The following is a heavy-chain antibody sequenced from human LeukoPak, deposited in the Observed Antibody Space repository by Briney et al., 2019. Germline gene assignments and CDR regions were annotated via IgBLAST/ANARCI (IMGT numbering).Heavy chain of an antibody. CDR3: AKDRIGARPLSFDC. CDR2: LSGSGINT. Sequence: PGGSLRLSCAASGITFSSYGMSWVRQAPGKGLEWVSGLSGSGINTYYPDSVRGRFTVSRDNSKNTLYLQMNSLRAEDTAIYYCAKDRIGARPLSFDCWGQGTLVTVSS. J-gene: IGHJ4*02. D-gene: IGHD3-10*01. V-gene: IGHV3-23*01. CDR1: GITFSSYG.